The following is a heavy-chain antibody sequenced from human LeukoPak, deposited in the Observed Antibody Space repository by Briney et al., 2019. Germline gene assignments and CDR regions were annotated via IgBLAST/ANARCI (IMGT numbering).Heavy chain of an antibody. D-gene: IGHD3-9*01. CDR2: LSWNSGSI. Sequence: GGSLRLSCAASGLTFDDYAMHWVRQAPGKGLEGVLGLSWNSGSIGYADSVKGRFIISRDNAKNSLYLQMNSLRAEDTALYYCAKGRTGYYARAYFDYWGQGTLVTVSS. V-gene: IGHV3-9*01. CDR1: GLTFDDYA. CDR3: AKGRTGYYARAYFDY. J-gene: IGHJ4*02.